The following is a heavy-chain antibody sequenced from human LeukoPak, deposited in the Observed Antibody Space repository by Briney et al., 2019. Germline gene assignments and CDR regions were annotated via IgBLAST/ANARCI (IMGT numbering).Heavy chain of an antibody. CDR1: GFTLSSSW. D-gene: IGHD6-13*01. CDR2: IKQDGSEK. CDR3: AKVHKESSAWSH. J-gene: IGHJ4*02. Sequence: GGSLRLSCGASGFTLSSSWMSWVRQAPGKGLEWVANIKQDGSEKYYVDSVKSRFTISRDNAKNSLYLQMNSLRAEDTAIYYCAKVHKESSAWSHWGQGTLVTVSS. V-gene: IGHV3-7*01.